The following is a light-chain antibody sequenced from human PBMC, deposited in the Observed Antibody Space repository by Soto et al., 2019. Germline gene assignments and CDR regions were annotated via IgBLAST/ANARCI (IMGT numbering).Light chain of an antibody. CDR2: RAS. Sequence: IVMTQSPATLSVSPGERATLSCRASQSVSSNLAWYQQKPGQPPRLLIYRASTRATGIPARFSGSGSGTEFTLTITSLQPEDFAVYYCQHYNNWPPWTFGQGTKVEIK. J-gene: IGKJ1*01. V-gene: IGKV3-15*01. CDR1: QSVSSN. CDR3: QHYNNWPPWT.